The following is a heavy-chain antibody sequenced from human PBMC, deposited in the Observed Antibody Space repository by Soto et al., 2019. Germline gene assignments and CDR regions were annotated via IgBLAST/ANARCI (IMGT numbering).Heavy chain of an antibody. D-gene: IGHD3-16*01. CDR1: GYTFTSYG. CDR2: INPYNGNT. V-gene: IGHV1-18*01. J-gene: IGHJ4*02. Sequence: QVQLVQSGTEVKKPGASVKVSCKASGYTFTSYGISWVRQAPGQGLEWMGWINPYNGNTNYAQKLQGRVTMTTDTSTNTAYMELRSQTSDDTAVYYCARDWFGIDYWGQGTLVTVSS. CDR3: ARDWFGIDY.